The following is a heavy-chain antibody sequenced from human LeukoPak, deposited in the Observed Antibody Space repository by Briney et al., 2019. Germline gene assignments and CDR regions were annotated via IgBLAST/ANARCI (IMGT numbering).Heavy chain of an antibody. V-gene: IGHV1-2*02. Sequence: ASVKVSCKASGYTFTSYYMHWVRQAPGQGLEWMGWINPNSGGTNYAQKFQGRVTMTRDTSSSTAYMELRSLRSDDTALYYCARGRELSIWGQGTMVTVSS. CDR2: INPNSGGT. CDR1: GYTFTSYY. CDR3: ARGRELSI. D-gene: IGHD3-10*01. J-gene: IGHJ3*02.